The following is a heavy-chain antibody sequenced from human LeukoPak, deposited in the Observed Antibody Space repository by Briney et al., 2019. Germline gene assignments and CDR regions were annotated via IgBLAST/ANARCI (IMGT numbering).Heavy chain of an antibody. Sequence: PGGSLRPSCAASGFTFSSYWMSWVRQAPGKGLEWVANIKQDGSEKYYVDSVKGRFTISRDNAKNSLYLQMNSLRAEDTAVYYCAREHSNNYYYYYGMDVWGQGTTVTVSS. CDR3: AREHSNNYYYYYGMDV. CDR2: IKQDGSEK. V-gene: IGHV3-7*03. D-gene: IGHD6-13*01. CDR1: GFTFSSYW. J-gene: IGHJ6*02.